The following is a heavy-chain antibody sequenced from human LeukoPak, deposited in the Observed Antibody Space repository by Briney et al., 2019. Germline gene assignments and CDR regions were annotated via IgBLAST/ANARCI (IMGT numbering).Heavy chain of an antibody. CDR3: AKGLSRDLLSDFDY. CDR1: GFTSSSFA. D-gene: IGHD1-26*01. V-gene: IGHV3-23*01. Sequence: PGGSLRLSCAASGFTSSSFAMSWGRQTPGGGLEWVSAMSGTDDITYYADSVKGRFSTSRDTFQNTLYLQMTSLRVEDTALYYCAKGLSRDLLSDFDYWGQGTLVTVSS. J-gene: IGHJ4*02. CDR2: MSGTDDIT.